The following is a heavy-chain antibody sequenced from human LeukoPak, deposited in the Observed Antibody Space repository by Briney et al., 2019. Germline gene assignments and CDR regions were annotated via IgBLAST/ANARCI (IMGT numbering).Heavy chain of an antibody. V-gene: IGHV1-8*02. D-gene: IGHD6-13*01. Sequence: ASVKVSCKASAYTFTGYYIHWVRQAPGQGLEWMGWMNPNSGNTGYAQKFQGRVTMTRNTSISTAYMELSSLRSEDTAVYYCARGRRARSSSSQNWFDPWGQGTLVTVSS. CDR1: AYTFTGYY. CDR3: ARGRRARSSSSQNWFDP. J-gene: IGHJ5*02. CDR2: MNPNSGNT.